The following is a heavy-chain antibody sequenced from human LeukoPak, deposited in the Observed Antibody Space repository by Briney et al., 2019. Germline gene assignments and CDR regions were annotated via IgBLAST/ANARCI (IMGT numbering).Heavy chain of an antibody. Sequence: SQTLSLTCTVSGGSISSGGYYWSWIRQHPGKGLEWIGYIYYSGSTYYNPSLKSRVTISVDTSKNQFSLKLSSVTAADTAVYYCARRHNWNAKTNAFDIWGQGTMVTVSS. J-gene: IGHJ3*02. CDR1: GGSISSGGYY. V-gene: IGHV4-31*03. CDR3: ARRHNWNAKTNAFDI. D-gene: IGHD1-20*01. CDR2: IYYSGST.